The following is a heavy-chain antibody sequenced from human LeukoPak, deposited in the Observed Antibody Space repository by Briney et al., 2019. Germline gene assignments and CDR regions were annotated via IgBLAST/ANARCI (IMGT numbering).Heavy chain of an antibody. CDR2: ISSNGGST. D-gene: IGHD3-22*01. Sequence: PGGSLRLSCAASGFTFSSYAMHWVRQAPGKGLEYVSAISSNGGSTYYANSVKGRFTISRDNSKNTLYLQMGSLRAEDMAVYYCARVEDSSAWYYFDYWGQGTLVTVSS. CDR1: GFTFSSYA. V-gene: IGHV3-64*01. CDR3: ARVEDSSAWYYFDY. J-gene: IGHJ4*02.